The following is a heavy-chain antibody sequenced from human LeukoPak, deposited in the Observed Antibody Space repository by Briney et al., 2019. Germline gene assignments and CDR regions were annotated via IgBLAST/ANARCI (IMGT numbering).Heavy chain of an antibody. D-gene: IGHD3-22*01. J-gene: IGHJ3*02. CDR2: IYYSGST. Sequence: PSETLSLTCTVSGGSISSSSYYWGWIRQPPGKGLEWIGSIYYSGSTYYNPSLKSRVTISVDTSKNQFSLKLSSVTAADTAVYYCARHYYDSSGYRGYDAFDIWGQGTMVTVSS. CDR3: ARHYYDSSGYRGYDAFDI. V-gene: IGHV4-39*01. CDR1: GGSISSSSYY.